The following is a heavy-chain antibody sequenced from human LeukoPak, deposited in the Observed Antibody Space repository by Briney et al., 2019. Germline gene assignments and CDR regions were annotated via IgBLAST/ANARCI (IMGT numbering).Heavy chain of an antibody. CDR3: ASRSGGDY. D-gene: IGHD3-10*01. CDR2: FYYPGST. Sequence: SETLSLTCTVSCASISSNNYYWAWIRQPPGKGLEWIGSFYYPGSTYYNPSLKSRVTISIDASRNQFSLNLSSVTAADTAVYYCASRSGGDYWGQGTLVTVSS. CDR1: CASISSNNYY. J-gene: IGHJ4*02. V-gene: IGHV4-39*01.